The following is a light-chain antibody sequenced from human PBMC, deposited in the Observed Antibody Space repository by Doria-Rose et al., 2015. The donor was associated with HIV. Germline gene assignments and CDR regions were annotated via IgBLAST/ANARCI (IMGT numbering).Light chain of an antibody. Sequence: DIRVTQSPESLGMSLGERATLNCKSNQSLLYTSKNYLAWYQQEPGQPPKLLICWASTRQSVVPARFSGSGSGTDFTLTISSLEAEDVAVYYCQQYYDTPSFGPGTTVDIK. J-gene: IGKJ3*01. CDR2: WAS. V-gene: IGKV4-1*01. CDR3: QQYYDTPS. CDR1: QSLLYTSKNY.